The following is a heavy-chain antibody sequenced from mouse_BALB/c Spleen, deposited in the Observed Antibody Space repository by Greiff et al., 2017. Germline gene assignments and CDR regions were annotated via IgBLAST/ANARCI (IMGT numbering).Heavy chain of an antibody. CDR1: GDSITSGY. CDR2: ISYSGST. V-gene: IGHV3-8*02. D-gene: IGHD2-4*01. Sequence: EVMLVESGPSLVKPSQTLSLTCSVTGDSITSGYWNWIRKFPGNKLEYMGYISYSGSTYYNPSLKSRISITRDTSKNQYYLQLNSVTTEDTATYYCARYDYGGYAMDYWGQGTSVTVSS. J-gene: IGHJ4*01. CDR3: ARYDYGGYAMDY.